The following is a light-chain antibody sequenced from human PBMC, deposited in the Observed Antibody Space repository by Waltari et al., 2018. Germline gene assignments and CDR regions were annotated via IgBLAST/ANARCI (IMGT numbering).Light chain of an antibody. CDR3: QEYTTYSSYT. J-gene: IGKJ2*01. CDR1: QSVSPW. Sequence: IQMTQSPSTLSASVGDRITILCRASQSVSPWLAWYQQKPGKAPKLLIYKTSSLESGFPARFSGGGSGTEFTLTISSLQPDDFATYYCQEYTTYSSYTFGQGTKLEI. V-gene: IGKV1-5*03. CDR2: KTS.